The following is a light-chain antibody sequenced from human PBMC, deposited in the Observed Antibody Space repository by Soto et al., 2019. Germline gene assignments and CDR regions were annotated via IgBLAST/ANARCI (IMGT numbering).Light chain of an antibody. V-gene: IGKV1-5*01. CDR1: QSISSW. CDR3: QHYDSYPIT. CDR2: DAS. J-gene: IGKJ5*01. Sequence: DLPMTQSPSTLSASVGDRVTITCRASQSISSWLAWYQQKPGKAPNLLIYDASSLESGVPSRFSGSGSGTEFTLTISSLQPDDFATYYCQHYDSYPITFGQGTRLEIK.